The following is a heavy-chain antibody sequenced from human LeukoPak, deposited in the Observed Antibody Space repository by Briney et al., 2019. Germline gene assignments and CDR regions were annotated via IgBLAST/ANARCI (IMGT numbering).Heavy chain of an antibody. J-gene: IGHJ5*02. Sequence: ASVKVSCKAFGYTFTTYDINWVRQATGQGLEWMGWMNPNSGNTGYAQNFQGRVTITRNTSISTAYMELSSLRSEDTAVYYCARSSSGWYNWFDPWGQGTLVTVSS. CDR3: ARSSSGWYNWFDP. CDR2: MNPNSGNT. D-gene: IGHD6-19*01. V-gene: IGHV1-8*03. CDR1: GYTFTTYD.